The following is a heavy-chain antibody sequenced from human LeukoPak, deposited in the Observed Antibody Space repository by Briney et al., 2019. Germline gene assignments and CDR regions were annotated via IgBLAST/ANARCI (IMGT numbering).Heavy chain of an antibody. V-gene: IGHV5-51*01. D-gene: IGHD3-22*01. CDR1: EYSFPNYC. CDR2: IYPGDSDT. Sequence: GESLKISCKHSEYSFPNYCIGWVRQMPGKGLEWMGIIYPGDSDTRYSPSFQGQVTISADKSISTAYLQWSSLKASDTAMYYCARGDYYDSSGYFDYWGQGTLVTVSS. CDR3: ARGDYYDSSGYFDY. J-gene: IGHJ4*02.